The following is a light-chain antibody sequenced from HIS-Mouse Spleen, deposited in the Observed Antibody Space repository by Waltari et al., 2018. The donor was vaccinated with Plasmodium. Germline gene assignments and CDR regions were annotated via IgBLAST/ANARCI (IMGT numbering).Light chain of an antibody. CDR3: QQRSNWPPG. J-gene: IGKJ2*03. CDR1: QSVRSY. CDR2: DAS. V-gene: IGKV3-11*01. Sequence: EIVLTQSPATLSLSPGERATLSCRASQSVRSYLDWYQQKPGQAPRLLIYDASNRATGIPARFSGSGSGTDFTLTISSLEPEDFAVYYCQQRSNWPPGFGQGTKLEIK.